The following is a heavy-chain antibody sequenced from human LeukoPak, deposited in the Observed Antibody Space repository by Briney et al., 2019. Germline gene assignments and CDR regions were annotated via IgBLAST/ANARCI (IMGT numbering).Heavy chain of an antibody. CDR1: GGSFSGYY. Sequence: SETLSLTCAVYGGSFSGYYWSWIRQPPGKGLEWIGEINHSRSTNYNPSLKSRVTISVDTSKNQFSLKLSSVTAADTAVYYCARVRITMVRGVLRHYYYYYGMDVWGQGTTVTVSS. J-gene: IGHJ6*02. V-gene: IGHV4-34*01. CDR3: ARVRITMVRGVLRHYYYYYGMDV. CDR2: INHSRST. D-gene: IGHD3-10*01.